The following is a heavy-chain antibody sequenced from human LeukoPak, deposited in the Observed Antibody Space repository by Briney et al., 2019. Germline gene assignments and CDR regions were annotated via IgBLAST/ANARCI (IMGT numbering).Heavy chain of an antibody. CDR1: GFTFASSW. D-gene: IGHD1-14*01. J-gene: IGHJ4*02. CDR2: INEDGSAK. V-gene: IGHV3-7*01. Sequence: PGGSLRLSCAASGFTFASSWMNWIRQAPGKGLEWVANINEDGSAKYYVDSVKGQFTISRDDTKNSVFLQMNSLRDEDTAVYYCTRISIKEPEDSWGQGTLVTVSS. CDR3: TRISIKEPEDS.